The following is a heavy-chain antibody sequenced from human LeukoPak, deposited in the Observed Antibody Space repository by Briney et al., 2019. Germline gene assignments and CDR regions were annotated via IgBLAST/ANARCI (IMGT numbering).Heavy chain of an antibody. CDR3: ARQAVTRQNWFDP. CDR2: IYPGDSDT. Sequence: KGGESLKISCKGSGYSFTSYWIGWVRQMPGKGLEWMGIIYPGDSDTRYSPSFQGQVTISADKSISTAYLQWSSLKASDTAMYYCARQAVTRQNWFDPWGQGTLVTVSS. V-gene: IGHV5-51*01. CDR1: GYSFTSYW. D-gene: IGHD1-1*01. J-gene: IGHJ5*02.